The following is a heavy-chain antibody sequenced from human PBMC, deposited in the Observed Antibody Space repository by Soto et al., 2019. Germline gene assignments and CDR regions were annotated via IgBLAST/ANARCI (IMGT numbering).Heavy chain of an antibody. J-gene: IGHJ4*02. Sequence: HPGGSLRLSCSASGFTFSIYAMHWVRQGPGKGLEYVSSISTNGGSTHYADSVKGRFTISRDNSKNTQYLQMSSLRADDTAVYYCVTGEYYYDSSGYYPFDYWGQGT. V-gene: IGHV3-64D*06. CDR2: ISTNGGST. CDR3: VTGEYYYDSSGYYPFDY. CDR1: GFTFSIYA. D-gene: IGHD3-22*01.